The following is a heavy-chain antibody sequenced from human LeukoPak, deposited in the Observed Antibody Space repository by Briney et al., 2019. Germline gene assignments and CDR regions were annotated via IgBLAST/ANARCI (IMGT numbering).Heavy chain of an antibody. D-gene: IGHD3-10*01. CDR3: TTRGNYGSDLGDAFDI. V-gene: IGHV4-34*01. Sequence: SETLSHTCAVYGGSFSGYYWRWIRQPPGKGLDWIEEINHSGSTNYNPSLKSRVTISVDTSKNQFSLKLSSVTAEDTAVYYCTTRGNYGSDLGDAFDIWGQGTMVTVSS. CDR2: INHSGST. CDR1: GGSFSGYY. J-gene: IGHJ3*02.